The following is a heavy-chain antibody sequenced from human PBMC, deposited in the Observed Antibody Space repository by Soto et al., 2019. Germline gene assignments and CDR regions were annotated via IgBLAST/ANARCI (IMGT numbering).Heavy chain of an antibody. CDR1: VGTFSSYA. Sequence: QVQLVQSGAEVKKPGSSVKVSCKASVGTFSSYAISWLRQAPGQGLEWMGGIIPMFGKANYAQKFQGRVTITADETTSTEYMELSSLRSEDTAVDYCARKWYSRGWSSPRMDVWGQGTTVTVSS. CDR2: IIPMFGKA. CDR3: ARKWYSRGWSSPRMDV. J-gene: IGHJ6*02. D-gene: IGHD6-19*01. V-gene: IGHV1-69*01.